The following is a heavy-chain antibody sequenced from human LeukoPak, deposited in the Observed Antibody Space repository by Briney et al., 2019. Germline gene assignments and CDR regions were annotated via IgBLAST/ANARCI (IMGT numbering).Heavy chain of an antibody. J-gene: IGHJ4*02. CDR3: ATTVGSYFDY. Sequence: PSQTLSLTCTVSGGSISSGGYYWSWIRQHPGKGLEWIGYIYYSGSTYYNPSLKSRVTMSVDTPENQFSLKLSSVTAADTAVYYCATTVGSYFDYWSQGTLVTVSS. D-gene: IGHD3-16*01. CDR2: IYYSGST. CDR1: GGSISSGGYY. V-gene: IGHV4-31*03.